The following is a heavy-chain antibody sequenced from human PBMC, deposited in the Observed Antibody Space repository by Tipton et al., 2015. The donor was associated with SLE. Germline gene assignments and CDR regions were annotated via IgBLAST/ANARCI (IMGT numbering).Heavy chain of an antibody. Sequence: LRLSCTVSGGSISSSSYYWGWIRQPPGKGLEWIGSIYYSGSTYYNPSLKSRVTISVDTSKNQFSLKLSSVTAADTAVYYCARDRSHDPRVLDYWGQGTLVTVSS. V-gene: IGHV4-39*07. D-gene: IGHD3-16*01. CDR1: GGSISSSSYY. J-gene: IGHJ4*02. CDR2: IYYSGST. CDR3: ARDRSHDPRVLDY.